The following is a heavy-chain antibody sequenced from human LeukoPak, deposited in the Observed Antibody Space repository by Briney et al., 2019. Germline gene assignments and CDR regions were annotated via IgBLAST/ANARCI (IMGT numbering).Heavy chain of an antibody. D-gene: IGHD2-8*01. CDR3: ARALAEVYATSNWFDP. J-gene: IGHJ5*02. V-gene: IGHV4-39*01. CDR1: GGSISSSTYY. Sequence: SETLSLTCTVSGGSISSSTYYWGWIRQPPGKGLEWIGSISYSGSTYYNPSLTSRVTISVDTSKNQFSLRLMSVTAADTAVYYCARALAEVYATSNWFDPWGQGTLVTVSS. CDR2: ISYSGST.